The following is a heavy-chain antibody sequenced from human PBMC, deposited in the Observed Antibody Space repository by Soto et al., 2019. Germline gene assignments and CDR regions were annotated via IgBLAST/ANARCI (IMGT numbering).Heavy chain of an antibody. CDR1: GGSISSYY. J-gene: IGHJ4*02. V-gene: IGHV4-59*08. CDR3: ARHNYGSGSTYFDY. D-gene: IGHD3-10*01. Sequence: QVQLQESGPGLVKPSETLSLTCTVSGGSISSYYWCWIRQPPGKGLEWIGYIYYSGSTNYNPSLKSRVTISVDTSKNQFSLKLNSMTAADTAVYYCARHNYGSGSTYFDYGGQGTLVTVSS. CDR2: IYYSGST.